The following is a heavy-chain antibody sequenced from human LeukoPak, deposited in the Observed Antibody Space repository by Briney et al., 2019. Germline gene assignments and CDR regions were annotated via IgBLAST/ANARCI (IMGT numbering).Heavy chain of an antibody. J-gene: IGHJ3*01. D-gene: IGHD3-9*01. V-gene: IGHV4-59*01. Sequence: PSETLSLTCTVSDGSISSYYWTWIRQPPGKGLEWIGYIYYSGSTNYNPSLKSRVTISIDTSKNQFSLKLSSVTAADTAVYYCTREGYDILTGYRAAFDVWGQGTMVTVSS. CDR3: TREGYDILTGYRAAFDV. CDR1: DGSISSYY. CDR2: IYYSGST.